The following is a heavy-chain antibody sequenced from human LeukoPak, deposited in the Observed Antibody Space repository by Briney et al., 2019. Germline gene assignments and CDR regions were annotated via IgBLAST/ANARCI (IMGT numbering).Heavy chain of an antibody. J-gene: IGHJ4*02. CDR1: GFTFSNAW. V-gene: IGHV3-66*04. CDR2: IYSGGST. Sequence: PGGSLRLSCAASGFTFSNAWMSWVRQAPGKGLEWVSVIYSGGSTYYADSVKGRFTISRDNSKDTLYLQMNSLRAEDTAVYYCAKRRVFDYWGQGTLVTVSS. CDR3: AKRRVFDY.